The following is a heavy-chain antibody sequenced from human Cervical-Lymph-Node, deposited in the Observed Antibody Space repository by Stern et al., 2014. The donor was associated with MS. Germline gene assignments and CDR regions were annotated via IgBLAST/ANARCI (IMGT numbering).Heavy chain of an antibody. Sequence: EVQLVESGGGLVQPGGSLRLSCAASGFTFGSYAMSWVRQAPGKGMEWVSTISGIGTTTYYADSVKGRFTISRDKPKNTLYLQMNSLRAEDTAIYYCAKDARLRWPGLYDSWGQGTLVTVSS. D-gene: IGHD4-23*01. V-gene: IGHV3-23*04. J-gene: IGHJ4*02. CDR1: GFTFGSYA. CDR2: ISGIGTTT. CDR3: AKDARLRWPGLYDS.